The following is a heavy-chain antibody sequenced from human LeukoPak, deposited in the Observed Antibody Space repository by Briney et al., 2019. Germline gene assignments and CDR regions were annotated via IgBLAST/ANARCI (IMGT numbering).Heavy chain of an antibody. D-gene: IGHD3-9*01. CDR3: ARDGYYDILTGTPPYGMDV. CDR1: GFTFSSYS. Sequence: GGSLRLSCAASGFTFSSYSMNWVRQAPGKGLEWVSSTSSSSSYIYYADSVKGRFTISRDNAKNSLYLQMNSLRAEDTAVYYCARDGYYDILTGTPPYGMDVWGQGTTVTVSS. V-gene: IGHV3-21*01. CDR2: TSSSSSYI. J-gene: IGHJ6*02.